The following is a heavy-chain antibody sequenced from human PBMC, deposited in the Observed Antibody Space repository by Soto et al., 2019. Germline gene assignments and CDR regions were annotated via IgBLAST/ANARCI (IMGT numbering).Heavy chain of an antibody. V-gene: IGHV4-59*13. Sequence: PSETLSLTCTVSGASISSYYWSWIRQPPGKGLEWIGYIYYSGSTNYNPSLKSRVTISVDMSKNQFSLKLSSVTAVDTAVYYCARGPDAYYYDSSGYTVFDPWGQGTLVTVSS. J-gene: IGHJ5*02. D-gene: IGHD3-22*01. CDR1: GASISSYY. CDR3: ARGPDAYYYDSSGYTVFDP. CDR2: IYYSGST.